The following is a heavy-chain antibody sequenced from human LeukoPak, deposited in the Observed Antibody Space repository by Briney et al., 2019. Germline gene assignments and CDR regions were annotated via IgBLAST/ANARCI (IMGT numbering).Heavy chain of an antibody. Sequence: PGGSLRLSCAASGFTVSSNYMSWVRPAPGKGLEWVSVIYSGGATYYADSVKGRFIISRDNSKNTLYLQMNSLRAEDTAVYYCARATGSSWAARYFDLWGRGTLVTVSS. CDR1: GFTVSSNY. CDR3: ARATGSSWAARYFDL. D-gene: IGHD6-13*01. J-gene: IGHJ2*01. V-gene: IGHV3-53*01. CDR2: IYSGGAT.